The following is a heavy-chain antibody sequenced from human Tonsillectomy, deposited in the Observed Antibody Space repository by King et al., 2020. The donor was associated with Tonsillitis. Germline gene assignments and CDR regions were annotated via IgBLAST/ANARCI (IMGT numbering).Heavy chain of an antibody. CDR1: GYTFSNYW. J-gene: IGHJ5*02. Sequence: VQLVESGAAVKKPGESLKISCKGSGYTFSNYWIAWVRQMPGKGLEWMGIIFPGDSDTRYSPSFQGQVTISADKSISTAYLQWSSLKASVSAMYYCARLTIGGAPVNWFDPWGQGTLVTVSS. V-gene: IGHV5-51*01. D-gene: IGHD3-16*01. CDR2: IFPGDSDT. CDR3: ARLTIGGAPVNWFDP.